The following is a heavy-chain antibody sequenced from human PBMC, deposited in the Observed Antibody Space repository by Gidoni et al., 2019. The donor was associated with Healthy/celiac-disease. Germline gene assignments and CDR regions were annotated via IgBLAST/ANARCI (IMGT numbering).Heavy chain of an antibody. J-gene: IGHJ4*02. Sequence: QVQLVQSGSELKKPGASVKVSCKASGYTFTSYAMNWVRQAPVQGLEWMEWINTNTANPAYAQGFTGRFVFSLDTSVSTAYLQISSLKAEYNAVYYCARDSGPREWLSFDYWGQGTLVTVSS. V-gene: IGHV7-4-1*02. CDR2: INTNTANP. D-gene: IGHD3-3*01. CDR3: ARDSGPREWLSFDY. CDR1: GYTFTSYA.